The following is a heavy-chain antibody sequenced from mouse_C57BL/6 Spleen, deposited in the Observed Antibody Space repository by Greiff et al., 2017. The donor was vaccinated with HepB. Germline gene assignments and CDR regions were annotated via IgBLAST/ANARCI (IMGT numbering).Heavy chain of an antibody. V-gene: IGHV5-4*01. CDR3: ARDDY. CDR1: GFTFSSYA. CDR2: ISDGGSYT. Sequence: EVKLVESGGGLVKPGGSLKLSCAASGFTFSSYAMTWVRQTPEKRLEWVATISDGGSYTYYPDNVKGRFTISRDNAKNNLYLQMSHLKSEDTAMYYCARDDYSGQGTTLTVSS. J-gene: IGHJ2*01.